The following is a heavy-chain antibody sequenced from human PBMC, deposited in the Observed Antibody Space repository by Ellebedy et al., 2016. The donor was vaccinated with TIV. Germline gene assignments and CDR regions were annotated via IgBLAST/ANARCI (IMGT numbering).Heavy chain of an antibody. CDR2: IASEGGAT. J-gene: IGHJ2*01. Sequence: GESLKISCAASGFIFNRYGIQWVRQAPGKGLEWIGVIASEGGATVYADFVRGRFTLSRDNSRNTVYLQMNSLSPDDTAVYYCTREARWGNWYFDLWGRGTLVAVST. D-gene: IGHD4-23*01. CDR3: TREARWGNWYFDL. V-gene: IGHV3-30*03. CDR1: GFIFNRYG.